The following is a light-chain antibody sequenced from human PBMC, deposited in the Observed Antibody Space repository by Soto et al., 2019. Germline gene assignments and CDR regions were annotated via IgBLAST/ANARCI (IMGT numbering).Light chain of an antibody. CDR3: SSYTSSATWV. V-gene: IGLV2-14*01. CDR2: EVS. J-gene: IGLJ3*02. Sequence: QSALTQPASVSGSPGQSITISCSGTTSDVGGYNLVSWYQQHTAKAPKLMIYEVSNRPSGVSDRFSGSKSGNTASLTISGLQAEDEADYYCSSYTSSATWVFGGGTKLTVL. CDR1: TSDVGGYNL.